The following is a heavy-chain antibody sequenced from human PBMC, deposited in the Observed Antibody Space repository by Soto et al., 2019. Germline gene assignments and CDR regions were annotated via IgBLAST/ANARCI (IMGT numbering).Heavy chain of an antibody. CDR1: GFTFGDYA. V-gene: IGHV3-49*04. J-gene: IGHJ6*02. CDR3: TSGGGYCSGGSCYFSYYYGMDV. D-gene: IGHD2-15*01. Sequence: PGGSLRLSCTASGFTFGDYAMSWVRQAPGKGLEWVGFIRSKAYGGTTEYAASVKGRFTISRDDSKSIAYLQMNSLKTEDTAVYYCTSGGGYCSGGSCYFSYYYGMDVWGQGTTVTVSS. CDR2: IRSKAYGGTT.